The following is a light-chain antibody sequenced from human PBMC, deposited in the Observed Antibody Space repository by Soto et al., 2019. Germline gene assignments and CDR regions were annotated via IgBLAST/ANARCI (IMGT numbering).Light chain of an antibody. V-gene: IGKV3-11*01. CDR2: DAS. Sequence: EIVLTQSPVTLSLSPGETATLSCRASQSISGYLAWYQQTPGQAPRLLIYDASNRATDIPARFSGSGSETDFTLTISSLEPEDFVVYYCQRRSNWPFTFGQGTRLEIK. CDR1: QSISGY. J-gene: IGKJ5*01. CDR3: QRRSNWPFT.